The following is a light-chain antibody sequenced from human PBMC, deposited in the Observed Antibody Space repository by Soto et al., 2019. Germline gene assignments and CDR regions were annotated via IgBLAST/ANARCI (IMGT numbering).Light chain of an antibody. V-gene: IGKV3-11*01. CDR3: QQYGSSPIT. CDR2: DAS. CDR1: LSVSVY. Sequence: VVLTQSPATLSLSPGERATLSCRTSLSVSVYLDWYQQKPGQAPRLLISDASNRATGIPARFSGSGSGTDFTLTIRRLEPEDAAVYYCQQYGSSPITFGQGTRLEIK. J-gene: IGKJ5*01.